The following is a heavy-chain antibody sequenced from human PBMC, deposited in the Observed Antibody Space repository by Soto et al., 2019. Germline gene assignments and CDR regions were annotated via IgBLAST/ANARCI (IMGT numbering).Heavy chain of an antibody. CDR1: GFTFSSYG. J-gene: IGHJ6*02. CDR2: IWYDGSNK. D-gene: IGHD6-6*01. CDR3: ARDQGYSSSLYYYYGMDV. V-gene: IGHV3-33*01. Sequence: GGSLRLSCAASGFTFSSYGMHWVRQAPGKGLEWVAVIWYDGSNKYYADSVKGRFTISRDNSKNTLYLQMNSLRAEDTAVYYCARDQGYSSSLYYYYGMDVWGQGTTVTVSS.